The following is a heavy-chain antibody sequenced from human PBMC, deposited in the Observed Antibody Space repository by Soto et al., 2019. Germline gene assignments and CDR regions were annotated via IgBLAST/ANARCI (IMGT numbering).Heavy chain of an antibody. D-gene: IGHD6-13*01. CDR3: YSIGC. CDR2: VSDDGVTK. CDR1: GFTFGSFA. V-gene: IGHV3-30*04. J-gene: IGHJ4*02. Sequence: QVQLVESGGGLVQPGRSLRLSCAASGFTFGSFAMNWVRQAPGKGLEWVALVSDDGVTKYYADSVKGRFTISRDNSKNTLYLEMNSLRTEDKAVYDGYSIGCWGQGTLVTVSS.